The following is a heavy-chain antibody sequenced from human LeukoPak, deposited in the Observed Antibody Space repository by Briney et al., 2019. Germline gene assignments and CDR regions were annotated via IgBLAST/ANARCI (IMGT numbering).Heavy chain of an antibody. CDR1: GESFSGCY. J-gene: IGHJ5*02. D-gene: IGHD1-26*01. Sequence: SETLSLTCAVYGESFSGCYWSWIRQPPGKGLEWIGEINHSGSTNYNPSLKSRVTISVDTSKNQFSLKLSSVTAADTAVYFCARGGAISGSLGWFDPWGQGTLVTVSS. CDR3: ARGGAISGSLGWFDP. CDR2: INHSGST. V-gene: IGHV4-34*01.